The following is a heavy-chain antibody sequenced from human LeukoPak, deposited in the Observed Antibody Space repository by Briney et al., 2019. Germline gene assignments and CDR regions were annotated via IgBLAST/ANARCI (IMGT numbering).Heavy chain of an antibody. CDR3: AAGILGFDSGS. J-gene: IGHJ4*02. V-gene: IGHV3-20*04. D-gene: IGHD2/OR15-2a*01. CDR2: INWNGGST. CDR1: GFTFDDYG. Sequence: GGSLRLSCAASGFTFDDYGMSWVRQAPGKGLEWVSGINWNGGSTGYADSVKGRFTISRDNAKSSLFLQMNSLRPEDTAVYYCAAGILGFDSGSWGQGTVTVSS.